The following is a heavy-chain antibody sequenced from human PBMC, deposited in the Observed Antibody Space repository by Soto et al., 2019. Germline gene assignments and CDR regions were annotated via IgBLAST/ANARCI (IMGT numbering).Heavy chain of an antibody. CDR2: VSHTGET. V-gene: IGHV4-4*02. CDR1: GGSIRGSFW. CDR3: ARLLAAPGTMGIDS. D-gene: IGHD6-13*01. Sequence: KASETLSLTCAVSGGSIRGSFWWAWVRQPPGKGLEWLGEVSHTGETKSNPSLQSRVTVSVDKAKNQFSLKMNSVTVADTAIYYCARLLAAPGTMGIDSWGQGTLVTVSS. J-gene: IGHJ4*02.